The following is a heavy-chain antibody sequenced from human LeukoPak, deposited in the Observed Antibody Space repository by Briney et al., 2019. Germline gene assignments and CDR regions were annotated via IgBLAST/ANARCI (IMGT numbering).Heavy chain of an antibody. CDR2: IYYSGST. CDR1: GGSISSYY. V-gene: IGHV4-59*12. CDR3: AREGGPYRPLDY. Sequence: PSETLSLTCTVSGGSISSYYWHWIRQPPGKGLEWIGYIYYSGSTNYNPALKSRVTISVDTSKNQFPLKLNSVTAADTAVYYCAREGGPYRPLDYSGQGTLVTVAS. J-gene: IGHJ4*02.